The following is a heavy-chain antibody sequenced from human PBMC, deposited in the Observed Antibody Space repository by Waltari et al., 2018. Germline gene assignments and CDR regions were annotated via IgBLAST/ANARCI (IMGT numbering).Heavy chain of an antibody. V-gene: IGHV4-4*02. D-gene: IGHD3-3*01. CDR1: GDSISSLSW. CDR3: AKISLHREGYS. Sequence: QLQLQDSGPGRVKSSATLSLACTVSGDSISSLSWWTWVRQSPGKGLEWVGEVFQSGSANYNPSLKSRVNMSVDKSTNQFFLTLNSVTAADTAIYYCAKISLHREGYSWGQGTLVTVAS. J-gene: IGHJ4*02. CDR2: VFQSGSA.